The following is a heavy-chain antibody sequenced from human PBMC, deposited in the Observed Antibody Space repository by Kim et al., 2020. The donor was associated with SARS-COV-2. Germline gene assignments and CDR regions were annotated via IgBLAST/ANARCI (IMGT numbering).Heavy chain of an antibody. D-gene: IGHD4-17*01. CDR2: INAGNGNT. Sequence: ASVKVSCKASGYTFTSYAMHWVRQAPGQRLEWMGWINAGNGNTKYSQKFQGRVTITRDTSASTAYMELSSLRSEDTAVYYCARDLLKDYGGAYYYYYGMDVGGQGTTVT. CDR1: GYTFTSYA. CDR3: ARDLLKDYGGAYYYYYGMDV. J-gene: IGHJ6*02. V-gene: IGHV1-3*01.